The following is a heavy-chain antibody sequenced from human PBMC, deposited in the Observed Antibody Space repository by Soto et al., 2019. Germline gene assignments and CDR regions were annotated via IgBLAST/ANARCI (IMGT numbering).Heavy chain of an antibody. CDR3: ARGQHGGHDY. CDR1: QFTFRDYA. CDR2: IGRTGADT. V-gene: IGHV3-23*01. J-gene: IGHJ4*02. Sequence: PGGSLRLSCAAAQFTFRDYAMSWVRQAPGEGLEWVSAIGRTGADTYYADSVKGRFTISRDNSQNTLYLQMNSLRGEDTAVYYCARGQHGGHDYWGQGTLVTVSS. D-gene: IGHD4-17*01.